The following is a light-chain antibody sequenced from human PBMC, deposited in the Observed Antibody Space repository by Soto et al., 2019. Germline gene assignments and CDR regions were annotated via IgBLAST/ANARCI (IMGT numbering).Light chain of an antibody. CDR1: QTMTTN. J-gene: IGKJ1*01. CDR3: QQSTSMPWT. CDR2: ATS. V-gene: IGKV1-39*01. Sequence: DIQMTQSPSSLSASVGDRVTITCQASQTMTTNLNWYQQKPGKAPKVLIYATSTVQSGVPSRFSGSGSGTEFTLTISSLQPEDFATYDCQQSTSMPWTFGQGTKVEI.